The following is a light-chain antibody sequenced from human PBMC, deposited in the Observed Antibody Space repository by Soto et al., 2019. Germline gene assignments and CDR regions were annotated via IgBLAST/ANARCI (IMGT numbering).Light chain of an antibody. V-gene: IGKV3-20*01. CDR1: QSVSSSY. J-gene: IGKJ4*01. CDR3: QQYGSSPLT. CDR2: GAS. Sequence: EIVLTQSPGTLSLSPGERATLSCRASQSVSSSYLAWYQQKPGQAPRLLIYGASSRATGSPDRFSGSGSGTDFTLTSSRREPEDYAVYYWQQYGSSPLTFGGGTKVEIK.